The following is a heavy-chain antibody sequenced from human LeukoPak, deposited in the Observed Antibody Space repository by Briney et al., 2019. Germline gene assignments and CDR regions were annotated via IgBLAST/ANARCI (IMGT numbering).Heavy chain of an antibody. CDR3: AGGKQFTWFGELPDY. D-gene: IGHD3-10*01. J-gene: IGHJ4*02. CDR1: GYTFTGYY. CDR2: INPNSGGT. V-gene: IGHV1-2*02. Sequence: ASVKVSCKASGYTFTGYYMHWVRQAPGQGLEWMGWINPNSGGTNYAQKFQGRVTMTRDTSISTAYMELSRLRSDDTAVYYCAGGKQFTWFGELPDYWGQGTLVTVSS.